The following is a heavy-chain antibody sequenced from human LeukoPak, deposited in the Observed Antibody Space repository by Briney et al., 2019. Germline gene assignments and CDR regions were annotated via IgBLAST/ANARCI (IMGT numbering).Heavy chain of an antibody. Sequence: GGSLRLSCAASGFTFSSYSMNWVRQAPGKGLDWVSYISSSSSTIYYADSVKGRFTISRDNAKNSLYLQMNSLRDEDTAVYYCARGGPTVTTWGLFDDWGQGTLVTVSS. D-gene: IGHD4-17*01. J-gene: IGHJ4*02. CDR2: ISSSSSTI. CDR3: ARGGPTVTTWGLFDD. V-gene: IGHV3-48*02. CDR1: GFTFSSYS.